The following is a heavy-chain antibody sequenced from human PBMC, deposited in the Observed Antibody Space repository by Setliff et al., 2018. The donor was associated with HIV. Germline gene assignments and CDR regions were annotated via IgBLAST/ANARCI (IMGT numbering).Heavy chain of an antibody. CDR3: AREVGHRSGYYRGSFDY. V-gene: IGHV4-39*07. D-gene: IGHD6-19*01. J-gene: IGHJ4*02. CDR2: AFYSDNT. CDR1: GDSISSSAYY. Sequence: SETLSLTCTVSGDSISSSAYYWGWIRQPPGKGLEYIGSAFYSDNTYYKPSLKNRVTISVDTSKNQFSLKLTSVTAADTAVYYCAREVGHRSGYYRGSFDYWGQGTLVTVSS.